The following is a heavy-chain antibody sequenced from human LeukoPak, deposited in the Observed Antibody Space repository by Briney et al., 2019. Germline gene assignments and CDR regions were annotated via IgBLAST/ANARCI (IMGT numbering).Heavy chain of an antibody. CDR2: ISYDGSNK. CDR1: GFTFSSYG. CDR3: AKDLRGFHDY. D-gene: IGHD3-10*01. Sequence: GGSLRLSCAASGFTFSSYGMHWVRQAPGKGLEWVAVISYDGSNKYYADSVEGRFTISRDNSKNTLYLQMNSLRAEDTAVYYCAKDLRGFHDYWGQGTLVTVSS. J-gene: IGHJ4*02. V-gene: IGHV3-30*18.